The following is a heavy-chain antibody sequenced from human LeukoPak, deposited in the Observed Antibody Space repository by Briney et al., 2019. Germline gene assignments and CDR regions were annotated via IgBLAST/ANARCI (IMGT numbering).Heavy chain of an antibody. CDR2: ISPTGSTT. CDR3: ARGPNSNWSGLDF. Sequence: PGGSLRLSCTASGCSFSGHWMHWARKLPGKGLVWVSRISPTGSTTSYADSVKGRFTVSRDNAKNTLYLQVNNLRAEDTAVYYCARGPNSNWSGLDFWGQGTLLTVSS. D-gene: IGHD6-6*01. V-gene: IGHV3-74*01. CDR1: GCSFSGHW. J-gene: IGHJ4*02.